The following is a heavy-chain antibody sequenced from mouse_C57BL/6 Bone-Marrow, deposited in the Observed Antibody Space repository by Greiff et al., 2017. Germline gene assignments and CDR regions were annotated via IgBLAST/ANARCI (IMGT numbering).Heavy chain of an antibody. D-gene: IGHD2-2*01. CDR3: ARLVTTGRAYAMDY. V-gene: IGHV2-9-1*01. CDR2: IWTGGGT. J-gene: IGHJ4*01. CDR1: GFSLTSYA. Sequence: VHLVESGPGLVAPSQSLSITCTVSGFSLTSYAISWVRQPPGKGLEWLGVIWTGGGTNYNSALKSRLSISKDNSKSQVFLKMNSLQTDDTARYYCARLVTTGRAYAMDYWGQGTSVTVSS.